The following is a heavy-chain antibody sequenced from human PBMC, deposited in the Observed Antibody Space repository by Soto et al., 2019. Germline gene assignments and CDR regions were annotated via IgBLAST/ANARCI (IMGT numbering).Heavy chain of an antibody. V-gene: IGHV4-59*01. J-gene: IGHJ4*02. CDR3: AKVRGYASGWRYFDY. CDR2: IFHSGSN. CDR1: GGSISGYY. D-gene: IGHD5-18*01. Sequence: SETLSLTCNVSGGSISGYYWSWIRQAPGKGLQWIGYIFHSGSNSYNPSLRSRVTISVDTSKNQFSLKVNSVTAADTAVYYCAKVRGYASGWRYFDYWGQGTLVTVSS.